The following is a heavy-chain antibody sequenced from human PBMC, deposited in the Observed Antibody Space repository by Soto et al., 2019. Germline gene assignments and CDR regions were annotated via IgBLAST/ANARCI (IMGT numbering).Heavy chain of an antibody. CDR2: IYSGGNT. Sequence: GGSLRLSCAASGFTVSNNYMSWVRQAPGKGLEWVSVIYSGGNTYYADSVKGRFTISRDNSKNTLYLQMNSLRAEDTAVYYCARQLGYCSGGSCALVLGHWGQGTLVTVSS. CDR1: GFTVSNNY. V-gene: IGHV3-66*04. D-gene: IGHD2-15*01. CDR3: ARQLGYCSGGSCALVLGH. J-gene: IGHJ4*02.